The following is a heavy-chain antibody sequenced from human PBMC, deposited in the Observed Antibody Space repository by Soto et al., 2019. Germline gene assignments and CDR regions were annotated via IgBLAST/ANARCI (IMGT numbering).Heavy chain of an antibody. CDR3: AREMSSYCGGDCSSDFFDY. D-gene: IGHD2-21*01. CDR1: GGSISSYY. CDR2: IYYSGST. Sequence: SETLSLTCTVSGGSISSYYWSWIRQPPGKGLEWIGYIYYSGSTNYNPSIKSRVTISVDTSKNQFSLKLSSVTAADTAVYYCAREMSSYCGGDCSSDFFDYWGQGTLVTVSS. V-gene: IGHV4-59*01. J-gene: IGHJ4*02.